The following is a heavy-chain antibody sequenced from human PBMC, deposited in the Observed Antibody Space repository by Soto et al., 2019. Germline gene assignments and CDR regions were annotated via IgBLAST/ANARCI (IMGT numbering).Heavy chain of an antibody. V-gene: IGHV2-5*02. Sequence: SGPTLVNPTQTLTLTCTFSGFSLSTSGVGVGWIRQPPGKALEWLALIYWDDDKRYSPSLKSRLTITKDTSKNQVVLTMTNMDPVDTATYYCAHTVLDYESSGYYTGWFDPWAQGTLVPVS. CDR3: AHTVLDYESSGYYTGWFDP. D-gene: IGHD3-22*01. CDR1: GFSLSTSGVG. J-gene: IGHJ5*02. CDR2: IYWDDDK.